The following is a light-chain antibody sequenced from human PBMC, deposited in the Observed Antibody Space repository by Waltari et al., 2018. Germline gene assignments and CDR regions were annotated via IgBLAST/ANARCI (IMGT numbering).Light chain of an antibody. V-gene: IGLV1-44*01. CDR1: SPNIGSNT. CDR2: GGN. Sequence: QSVLTQPPSASGTPGQRVTISCSGSSPNIGSNTVNWYQQPPGTSPKLLIYGGNQRPSGVPDRFSGSKSGTSASLAIGGLQSDDEADYYCAAWDDSLIGVAFGGGTRLTVL. J-gene: IGLJ2*01. CDR3: AAWDDSLIGVA.